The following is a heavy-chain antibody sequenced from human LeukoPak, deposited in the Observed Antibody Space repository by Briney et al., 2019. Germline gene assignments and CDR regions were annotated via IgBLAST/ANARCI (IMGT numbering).Heavy chain of an antibody. V-gene: IGHV4-30-2*01. D-gene: IGHD3-22*01. CDR2: IYQSGST. CDR1: GGSISSGGYS. Sequence: SETLSLTCAISGGSISSGGYSWSWIRQPPGKGLEWIGYIYQSGSTYYNPSLKSRVTISVDRSKNQFSLKLSSVTAADTAVYYCARAGGFNYYDSSGVYWGQGTLVTVSS. CDR3: ARAGGFNYYDSSGVY. J-gene: IGHJ4*02.